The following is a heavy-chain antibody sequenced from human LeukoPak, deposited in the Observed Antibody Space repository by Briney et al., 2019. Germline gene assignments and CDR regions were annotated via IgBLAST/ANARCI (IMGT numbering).Heavy chain of an antibody. J-gene: IGHJ4*02. V-gene: IGHV3-23*01. CDR3: AKDRYSIDD. Sequence: PGGSLRLSCAASGLSFSSYAMSWVRQAPGKGLEWISTISVSSGSTYYADSVKGRFTISRDNSKNKLYLQMSSLRAEDTAVYYCAKDRYSIDDWGQGTLVTVSS. D-gene: IGHD1-1*01. CDR1: GLSFSSYA. CDR2: ISVSSGST.